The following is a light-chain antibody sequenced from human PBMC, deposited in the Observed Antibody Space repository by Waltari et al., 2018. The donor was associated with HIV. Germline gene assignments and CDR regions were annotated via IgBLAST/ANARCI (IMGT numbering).Light chain of an antibody. CDR3: CAYAAGHVSYV. V-gene: IGLV2-11*01. CDR1: TSDVGFYDY. J-gene: IGLJ1*01. CDR2: DVN. Sequence: QSALTQPPSVSGSPGQSASISCSGTTSDVGFYDYVSWYQQYPGKAPKLIIFDVNQRPSGVPERFSGSKSDNTASLTISGLQTEDEADYFCCAYAAGHVSYVFGNGTAVAVL.